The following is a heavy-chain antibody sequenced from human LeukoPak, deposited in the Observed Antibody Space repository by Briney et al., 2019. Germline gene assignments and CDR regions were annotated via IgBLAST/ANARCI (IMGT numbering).Heavy chain of an antibody. CDR2: IYSGGRK. D-gene: IGHD1-26*01. CDR3: ARVWSGSYSVGFDY. J-gene: IGHJ4*02. CDR1: GFTLSSNY. Sequence: GGSLRLSRAASGFTLSSNYMSWVRQAPGKGLEWVSVIYSGGRKTYPDSVKGRFTICRDNSKNTLYLQMNSLRAEDTAVYYCARVWSGSYSVGFDYWGEGTLVTVSS. V-gene: IGHV3-66*01.